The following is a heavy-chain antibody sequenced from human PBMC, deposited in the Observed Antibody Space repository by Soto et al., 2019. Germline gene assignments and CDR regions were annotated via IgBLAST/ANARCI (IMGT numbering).Heavy chain of an antibody. D-gene: IGHD3-3*01. V-gene: IGHV4-59*08. CDR3: ARRIYDFWSGYGPAYMDV. CDR1: GGSMSSYY. J-gene: IGHJ6*03. Sequence: SETLSLTCTVSGGSMSSYYWSWIRQPPGKGLEWIGYIYYSGSTNYNPSLKSRVTISVDTSKNQFSLKLSSVTAADTAVYYCARRIYDFWSGYGPAYMDVWGKGTTVTVSS. CDR2: IYYSGST.